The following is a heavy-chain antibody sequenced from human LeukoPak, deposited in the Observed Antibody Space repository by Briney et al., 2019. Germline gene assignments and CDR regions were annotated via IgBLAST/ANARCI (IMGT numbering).Heavy chain of an antibody. V-gene: IGHV4-61*02. CDR1: GGSISSGSYY. J-gene: IGHJ4*02. CDR3: ARVSGFGDPFDY. Sequence: PSETLSLTCTVSGGSISSGSYYWSWIRQPAGKGLEWIGRIYTSGSTNYNPSLKSRVTISVDTSKNHFSLKLSSVTAADTAIYYCARVSGFGDPFDYWGQGTLVTVSS. D-gene: IGHD3-10*01. CDR2: IYTSGST.